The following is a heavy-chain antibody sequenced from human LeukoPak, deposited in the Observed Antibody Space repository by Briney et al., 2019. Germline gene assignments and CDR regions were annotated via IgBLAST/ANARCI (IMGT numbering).Heavy chain of an antibody. J-gene: IGHJ4*02. CDR3: AKGGSGYYLDH. Sequence: GGSLRPSCEAAGFTFSNYAIHWVRQAPGKGLEWVSVVSGSGNDIFYADSVAGPVTISRDSSKNTVYLQMNSLRAEDAALYYCAKGGSGYYLDHWGQGTLVTVSS. V-gene: IGHV3-23*01. CDR2: VSGSGNDI. D-gene: IGHD5-12*01. CDR1: GFTFSNYA.